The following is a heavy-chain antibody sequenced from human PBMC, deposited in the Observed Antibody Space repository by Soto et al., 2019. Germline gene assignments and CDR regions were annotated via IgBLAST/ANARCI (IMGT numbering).Heavy chain of an antibody. CDR3: ARQDPRALRPTTAPGY. D-gene: IGHD4-4*01. J-gene: IGHJ4*02. CDR1: VYTFTSYY. Sequence: VASVKVSCKASVYTFTSYYMHWVRQAPGQGLEWMGIINPSGGSTSYAQKFQGRVTMTRDTSTSTVYMELSSLRSEDTAVYYCARQDPRALRPTTAPGYWGQGTLVTVSS. CDR2: INPSGGST. V-gene: IGHV1-46*03.